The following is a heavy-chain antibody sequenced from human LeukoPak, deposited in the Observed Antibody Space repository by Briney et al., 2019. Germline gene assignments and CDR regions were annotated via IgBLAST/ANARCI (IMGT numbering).Heavy chain of an antibody. V-gene: IGHV3-7*01. J-gene: IGHJ4*02. CDR1: GFTFSSYC. Sequence: PGGSLRLSCTASGFTFSSYCMTWVCQAPGKGLEWVANIKHDAREKYYVDSVKGRFTISRDNAKNSLYLQMNSLRAEDTALYYCARSAFPADYWGQGTLVTVSS. CDR3: ARSAFPADY. D-gene: IGHD2/OR15-2a*01. CDR2: IKHDAREK.